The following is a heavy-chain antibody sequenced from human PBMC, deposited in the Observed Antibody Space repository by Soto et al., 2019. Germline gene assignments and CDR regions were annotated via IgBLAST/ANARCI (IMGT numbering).Heavy chain of an antibody. CDR1: EFTFSSYE. D-gene: IGHD6-13*01. CDR3: VRFGGAAAGPGDY. Sequence: GGSLRLSCIASEFTFSSYEMNWVRQAPGKGLEWASYISSSGTTIYYTDSVKGRFTISRDNAKKSLYLQMNSLRAEDTAVYYCVRFGGAAAGPGDYWGQGTLVTVSS. J-gene: IGHJ4*02. V-gene: IGHV3-48*03. CDR2: ISSSGTTI.